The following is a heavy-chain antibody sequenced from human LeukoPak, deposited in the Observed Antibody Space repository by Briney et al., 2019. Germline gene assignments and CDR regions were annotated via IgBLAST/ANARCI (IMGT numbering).Heavy chain of an antibody. CDR3: ATSPGAEAGSSGLDY. J-gene: IGHJ4*02. CDR2: ISDSGGSA. CDR1: GFTLSSYA. V-gene: IGHV3-23*01. Sequence: GGSLRLSCAASGFTLSSYAMSWVRQAPGKGREWVSAISDSGGSAYYADSVKGRFTISRDNSKNTLHLQMNSLRAEDTAVYYCATSPGAEAGSSGLDYWGQGTLVTVSS. D-gene: IGHD6-13*01.